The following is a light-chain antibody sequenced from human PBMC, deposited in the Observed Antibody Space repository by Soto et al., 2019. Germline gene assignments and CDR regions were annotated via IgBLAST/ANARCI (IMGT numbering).Light chain of an antibody. CDR3: QQLDTRPTWT. V-gene: IGKV1-33*01. CDR2: AAS. J-gene: IGKJ5*01. CDR1: QDIDNY. Sequence: IQLTQSPSSLSASVGESVTITCRASQDIDNYLNWYQHRPGEAPKLLIYAASYLEAEVPGRFRGSGSGTHFSFTITSLQPEDSATYYCQQLDTRPTWTYGQGTRLEI.